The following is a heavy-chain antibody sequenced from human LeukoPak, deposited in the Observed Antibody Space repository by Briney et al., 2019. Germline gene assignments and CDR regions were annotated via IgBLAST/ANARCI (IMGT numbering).Heavy chain of an antibody. V-gene: IGHV3-21*01. Sequence: GGSLRLSCAASGFTFDDYGMSWVRQAPGKGLEWVSSISSSSGYIYYADSVKGRFTISRDNAKNSLYLQMNSLRAEDTAVYYCARFVTAAHSGLPDAFDIWGQGTMVTVSS. CDR2: ISSSSGYI. J-gene: IGHJ3*02. CDR1: GFTFDDYG. D-gene: IGHD2-2*01. CDR3: ARFVTAAHSGLPDAFDI.